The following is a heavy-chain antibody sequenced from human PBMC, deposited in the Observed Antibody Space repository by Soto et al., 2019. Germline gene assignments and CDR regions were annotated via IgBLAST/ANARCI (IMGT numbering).Heavy chain of an antibody. CDR1: GGSFSGYY. V-gene: IGHV4-34*01. CDR3: ARGTSQREYNWFAP. CDR2: INHSGST. D-gene: IGHD6-25*01. Sequence: SETLSLTCAVYGGSFSGYYWSWIRQPPGKGLEWIGEINHSGSTNYNPSLKSRVTISVDTSKNQFSLKLSSVTAADTAVYYCARGTSQREYNWFAPWGQGTLVTVSS. J-gene: IGHJ5*02.